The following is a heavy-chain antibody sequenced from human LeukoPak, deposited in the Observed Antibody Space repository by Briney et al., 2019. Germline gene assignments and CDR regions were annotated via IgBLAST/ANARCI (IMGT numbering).Heavy chain of an antibody. V-gene: IGHV4-4*02. CDR1: GGSISSSNW. CDR2: IYHSGST. Sequence: SETLSLTCAVSGGSISSSNWWSWVRQPPGKGLEWIGEIYHSGSTNYNPSLKCRVTISVDKSKNQFSLKLSSVTAADTAVYYCARAGRGGYGGFFFDYWGQGTLVIVSS. D-gene: IGHD4-23*01. CDR3: ARAGRGGYGGFFFDY. J-gene: IGHJ4*02.